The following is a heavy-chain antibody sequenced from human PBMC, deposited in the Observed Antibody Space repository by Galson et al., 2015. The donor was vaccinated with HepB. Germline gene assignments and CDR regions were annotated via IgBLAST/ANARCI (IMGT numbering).Heavy chain of an antibody. Sequence: SLRLSCAASGFTFSSYSMNWVRQAPGKGLEWVSSISSSSSYIYYADSVKGRFTISRDNAKNSLYLQMNSLRAEDTAVYYRARDEGGAYCGGDCYPEYFQHWGQGTLVTVSS. J-gene: IGHJ1*01. D-gene: IGHD2-21*02. V-gene: IGHV3-21*01. CDR2: ISSSSSYI. CDR1: GFTFSSYS. CDR3: ARDEGGAYCGGDCYPEYFQH.